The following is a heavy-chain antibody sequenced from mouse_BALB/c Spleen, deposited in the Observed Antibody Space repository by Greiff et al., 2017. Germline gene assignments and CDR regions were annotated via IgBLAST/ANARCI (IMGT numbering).Heavy chain of an antibody. CDR1: GFTFSSYG. Sequence: EVQGVESGGGLVQPGGSLKLSCAASGFTFSSYGMSWVRQTPDKRLELVATINSNGGSTYYPDSVKGRFTISRDNAKNTLYLQMSSLKSEDTAMYYCARDIITTAYYFDYWGQGTTLTVSS. V-gene: IGHV5-6-3*01. CDR3: ARDIITTAYYFDY. CDR2: INSNGGST. J-gene: IGHJ2*01. D-gene: IGHD1-1*01.